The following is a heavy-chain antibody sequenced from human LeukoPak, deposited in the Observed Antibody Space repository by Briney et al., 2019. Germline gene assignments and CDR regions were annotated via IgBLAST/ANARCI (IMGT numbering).Heavy chain of an antibody. J-gene: IGHJ6*04. Sequence: GGSLRLSCAASGFTFSSYSMNWVRQAPGKGLEWVPSISSSSSYIYYADSVKGRFTISRDNAKNSLYLQMNSLRAEDTAVYYCARGSAAGTGGYYYGVDVWGKGTTVTVSS. V-gene: IGHV3-21*01. CDR1: GFTFSSYS. D-gene: IGHD6-13*01. CDR3: ARGSAAGTGGYYYGVDV. CDR2: ISSSSSYI.